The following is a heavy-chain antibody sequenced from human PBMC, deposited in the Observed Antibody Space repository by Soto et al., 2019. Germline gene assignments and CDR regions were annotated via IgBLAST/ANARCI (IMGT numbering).Heavy chain of an antibody. CDR1: GGSSGGGGCY. CDR3: ARERPDGSRLDP. V-gene: IGHV4-30-4*08. Sequence: PSETHCLTCTVAGGSSGGGGCYWSWISQHPGKGLEWIGYIYYSGSTYYNPSLKSRVTISVDTSKNQFSLKLSSVTAADTAVYYCARERPDGSRLDPWGQGTLVTVTS. CDR2: IYYSGST. D-gene: IGHD6-13*01. J-gene: IGHJ5*02.